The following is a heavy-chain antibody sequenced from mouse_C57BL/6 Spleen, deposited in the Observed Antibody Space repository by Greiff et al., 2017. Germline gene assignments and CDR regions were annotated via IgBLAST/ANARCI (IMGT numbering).Heavy chain of an antibody. CDR2: INPNNGGT. J-gene: IGHJ4*01. CDR1: GYTFTDYY. V-gene: IGHV1-26*01. D-gene: IGHD2-2*01. CDR3: ARESIYYGYVYAMDY. Sequence: VQLQQSVPELVKPGASVKISCKASGYTFTDYYMNWVKQSHGKSLEWIGDINPNNGGTSYNQKFKGKATLTVDKSSSTAYMELRSLTSEDSAVYYCARESIYYGYVYAMDYWGQGTSVTVSS.